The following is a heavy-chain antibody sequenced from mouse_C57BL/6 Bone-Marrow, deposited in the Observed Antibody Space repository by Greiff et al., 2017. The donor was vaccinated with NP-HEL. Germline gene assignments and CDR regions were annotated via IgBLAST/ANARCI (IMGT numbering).Heavy chain of an antibody. J-gene: IGHJ2*01. CDR1: GYTFTDYE. V-gene: IGHV1-15*01. D-gene: IGHD3-3*01. CDR2: IDPETGGT. Sequence: VQLQESGAELVRPGASVTLSCKASGYTFTDYEMHWAKQTPVHGLEWIGAIDPETGGTAYNQKFKGKAILTADKSSSTAYMELRSLTSEDSAVYYCTGWGNYFDYWGQGTTLTVSS. CDR3: TGWGNYFDY.